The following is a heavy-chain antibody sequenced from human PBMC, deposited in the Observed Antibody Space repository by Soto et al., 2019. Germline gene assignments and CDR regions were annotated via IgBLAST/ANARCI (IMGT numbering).Heavy chain of an antibody. Sequence: PSETLSITCTVSGGSISTYFWSWIRQPPGKGLEWIGQIYSSGSPNYNPSLKSRVTISIDTSKNHLSLRLSSVTAADTAVYYCARHLTGSDSGQVYCGPGSLFTVPS. CDR1: GGSISTYF. CDR3: ARHLTGSDSGQVY. CDR2: IYSSGSP. V-gene: IGHV4-59*08. D-gene: IGHD3-9*01. J-gene: IGHJ4*02.